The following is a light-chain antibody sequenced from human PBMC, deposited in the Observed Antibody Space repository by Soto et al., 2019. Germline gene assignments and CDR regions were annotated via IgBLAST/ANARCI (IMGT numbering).Light chain of an antibody. CDR1: QTVRNNY. Sequence: EFVLTQSPGTLSLSPGERATLSCRASQTVRNNYLAWYQQKPGQAPRLLIYDASSRATGIPDRFSGGGSGTDFNLTSSRLAPEDFAVYDCQQFSSYPLTFGGGTKVEIK. V-gene: IGKV3-20*01. CDR3: QQFSSYPLT. J-gene: IGKJ4*01. CDR2: DAS.